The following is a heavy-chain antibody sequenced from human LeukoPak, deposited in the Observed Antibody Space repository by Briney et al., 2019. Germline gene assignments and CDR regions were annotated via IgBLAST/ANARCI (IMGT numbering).Heavy chain of an antibody. D-gene: IGHD3-9*01. V-gene: IGHV1-18*01. Sequence: GASVKVSCKASGYTFTSYGISWVRQAPGQGLEWMGWISAYNGNTNYAQKLQSRVTMTTDTSTSTAYMELRSLRSDDTAVYYCARESYDILTGYYRAYYYYGMDVWGQGTTVTVSS. CDR2: ISAYNGNT. CDR3: ARESYDILTGYYRAYYYYGMDV. J-gene: IGHJ6*02. CDR1: GYTFTSYG.